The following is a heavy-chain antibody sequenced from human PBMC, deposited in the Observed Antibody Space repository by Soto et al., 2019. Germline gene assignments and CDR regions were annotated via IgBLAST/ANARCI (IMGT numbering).Heavy chain of an antibody. V-gene: IGHV4-39*07. CDR3: ARLVVRARGGPFDP. J-gene: IGHJ5*02. Sequence: PSETLSLTCTVASGSISSSLYYWGWIRQSPGKGLEWIGSIYYNGNTNYNPSLKSRVTMSVDTSKHQFSLNLSSVTAADTAVYYCARLVVRARGGPFDPWGQGTLVTVSS. CDR2: IYYNGNT. CDR1: SGSISSSLYY. D-gene: IGHD2-21*01.